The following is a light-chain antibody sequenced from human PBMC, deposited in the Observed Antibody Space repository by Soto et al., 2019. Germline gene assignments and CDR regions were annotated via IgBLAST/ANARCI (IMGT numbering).Light chain of an antibody. CDR2: GAS. Sequence: IVLTQSPDTLSLSPGERATLYCRASRSVSSSYLAWYQHKAGQAPRLLISGASNRATDSPDRFSGSESESEFTLTISRLEPEDFAVYYCQHYGSSPPYTFGQGTKLEIK. CDR1: RSVSSSY. CDR3: QHYGSSPPYT. V-gene: IGKV3-20*01. J-gene: IGKJ2*01.